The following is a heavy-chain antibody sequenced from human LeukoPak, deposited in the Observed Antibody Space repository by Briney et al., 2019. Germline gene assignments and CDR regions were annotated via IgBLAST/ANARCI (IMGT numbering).Heavy chain of an antibody. CDR1: GGSFSGYY. D-gene: IGHD2/OR15-2a*01. CDR3: ARYLPYWYFDL. J-gene: IGHJ2*01. V-gene: IGHV4-34*01. Sequence: SETLSLTCAVYGGSFSGYYWSWIRQPTGKGLEWIGEINHSGSTNYNPSLKSRVTISVDTSKNQFSLKLSSVTAADTAVYYCARYLPYWYFDLWGRGTLVTVSS. CDR2: INHSGST.